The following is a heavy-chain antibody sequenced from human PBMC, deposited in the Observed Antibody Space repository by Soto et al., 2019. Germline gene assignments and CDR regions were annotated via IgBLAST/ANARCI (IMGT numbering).Heavy chain of an antibody. Sequence: QVQLVQSGAEVKKPGSSVKVSCKASGGIFSGYAISWVRRAPGQGLEYMGGIIPMFGTANYAQKFQGRVTITADESTSTAYMELSSRRSEDTAVYYCARDGRVLRYFDWFPGDAFDIWGQGTMVTVSS. CDR1: GGIFSGYA. D-gene: IGHD3-9*01. V-gene: IGHV1-69*12. J-gene: IGHJ3*02. CDR2: IIPMFGTA. CDR3: ARDGRVLRYFDWFPGDAFDI.